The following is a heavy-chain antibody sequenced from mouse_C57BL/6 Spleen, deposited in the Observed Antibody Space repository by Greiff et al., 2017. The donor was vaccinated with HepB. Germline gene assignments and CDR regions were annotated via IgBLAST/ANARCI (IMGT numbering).Heavy chain of an antibody. CDR2: IRNKANGYTT. V-gene: IGHV7-3*01. J-gene: IGHJ2*01. CDR1: GFTFTDYY. CDR3: ARYGGSFDY. D-gene: IGHD3-1*01. Sequence: EVKLVESGGGLVQPGGSLSLSCAASGFTFTDYYMSWVRQPPGKALEWLGFIRNKANGYTTEYSASVKGRFTISRDNSQRILYLQMNALRAEDSATYDCARYGGSFDYWGQGTTLTVSS.